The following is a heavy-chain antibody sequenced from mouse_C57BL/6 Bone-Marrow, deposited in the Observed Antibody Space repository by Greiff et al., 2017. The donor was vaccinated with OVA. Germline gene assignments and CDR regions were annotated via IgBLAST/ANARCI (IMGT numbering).Heavy chain of an antibody. CDR1: GYSITSGYY. D-gene: IGHD1-1*01. Sequence: VQLKESGPGLVKPSQSLSLTCSVTGYSITSGYYWNWIRQFPGNKLEWMGYISYDGSNNYNPSLKNRISITRDTSKNQFFLKLNSVTTEDTATYYCASPYYYGSSLWFAYWGQGTLVTVSA. J-gene: IGHJ3*01. CDR3: ASPYYYGSSLWFAY. V-gene: IGHV3-6*01. CDR2: ISYDGSN.